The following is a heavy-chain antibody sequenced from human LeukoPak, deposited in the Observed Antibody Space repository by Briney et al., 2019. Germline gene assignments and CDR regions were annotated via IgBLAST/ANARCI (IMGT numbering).Heavy chain of an antibody. CDR3: AMGSFGDPLAL. Sequence: GGSLRLSCAASGFTVTNNYMNWVRQAPGKGLEWVSVFYRDGGIYYGDSVKGRFTISRDNPKNMVYLQMNSLRAEDTAVYYCAMGSFGDPLALWGQGTLVTVSS. CDR1: GFTVTNNY. J-gene: IGHJ4*02. CDR2: FYRDGGI. D-gene: IGHD3-10*01. V-gene: IGHV3-66*01.